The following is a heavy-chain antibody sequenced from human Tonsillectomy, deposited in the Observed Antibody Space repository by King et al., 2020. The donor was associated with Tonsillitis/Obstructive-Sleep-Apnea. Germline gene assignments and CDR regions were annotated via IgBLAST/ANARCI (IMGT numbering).Heavy chain of an antibody. CDR1: GYSFTSYW. Sequence: EVQLVESGAEVKKPGESLMISCEGSGYSFTSYWIAWVRQMPGKGLEWMGIIYPGDSDTRYSPSFQGQVTISVDKSISTAYLQWSSLKASDTAMYYCASALPGYCSSTSCSFDYWGQGTLVTVSS. CDR2: IYPGDSDT. CDR3: ASALPGYCSSTSCSFDY. V-gene: IGHV5-51*01. J-gene: IGHJ4*02. D-gene: IGHD2-2*01.